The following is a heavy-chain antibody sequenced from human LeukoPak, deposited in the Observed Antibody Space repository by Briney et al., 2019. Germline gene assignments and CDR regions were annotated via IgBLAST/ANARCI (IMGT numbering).Heavy chain of an antibody. CDR1: GFTFSTYW. J-gene: IGHJ4*02. CDR2: INTDGSTT. V-gene: IGHV3-74*01. D-gene: IGHD3-22*01. Sequence: PGGSLRLSCAASGFTFSTYWIHWVRQAPGKGLVWVSRINTDGSTTNYADSVKGRFTISRDNSKNTLYLQMNSLRAEDTAVYYCAKARGRVVVLYYFDYWGQGTLVTVSS. CDR3: AKARGRVVVLYYFDY.